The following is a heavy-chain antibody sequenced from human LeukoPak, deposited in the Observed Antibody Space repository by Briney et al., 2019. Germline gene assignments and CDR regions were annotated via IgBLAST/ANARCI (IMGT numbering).Heavy chain of an antibody. CDR1: GFTFSAYG. D-gene: IGHD5-18*01. CDR2: TWSDGGNK. J-gene: IGHJ4*02. V-gene: IGHV3-33*03. CDR3: ATEVSSDTAFDY. Sequence: GRSLRLSCAASGFTFSAYGMHWVRQPPGKGLEWVAMTWSDGGNKFYADAVKGRFTMSRDNSKNTLYLQVNSLRAEDTAVYYRATEVSSDTAFDYWGQGTLVAVSS.